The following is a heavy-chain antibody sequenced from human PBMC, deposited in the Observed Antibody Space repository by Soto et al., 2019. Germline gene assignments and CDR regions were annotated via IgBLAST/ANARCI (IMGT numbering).Heavy chain of an antibody. D-gene: IGHD5-18*01. CDR1: GVTLRDYG. Sequence: QVQLVESGGGVAQTGRSLRLSCSASGVTLRDYGMHWVRQAPGKGLEGVADISYDAASEHYADSVKGRFSISRDNSNNTVSLHMNSLGPGDTAVYYCARDSRRLQLGVIDFWGQGTLVTVSS. CDR2: ISYDAASE. V-gene: IGHV3-30*03. CDR3: ARDSRRLQLGVIDF. J-gene: IGHJ4*02.